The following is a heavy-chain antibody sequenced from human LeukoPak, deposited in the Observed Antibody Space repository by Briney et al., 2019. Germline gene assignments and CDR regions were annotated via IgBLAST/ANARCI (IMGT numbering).Heavy chain of an antibody. Sequence: PSETLSLTCAVYGGSFSGYYWSWIRQPPGKGLEWIGEINHSGSTNYNPSLKSRVTISVDTSKNQSSLKLSSVTAADTAVYYCARGPYYDFWSGYPYTYYYYYYMDVWGKGTTVTVSS. CDR2: INHSGST. CDR3: ARGPYYDFWSGYPYTYYYYYYMDV. V-gene: IGHV4-34*01. CDR1: GGSFSGYY. D-gene: IGHD3-3*01. J-gene: IGHJ6*03.